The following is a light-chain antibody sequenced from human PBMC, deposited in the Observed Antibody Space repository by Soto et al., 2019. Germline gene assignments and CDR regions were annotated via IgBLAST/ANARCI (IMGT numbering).Light chain of an antibody. Sequence: SRGTLSMSPGERATLSCRASQSVGSKLAWYQQKPGQVPRLLIYDASNRATGIPARFSGSGSGTDFTLTISSLEPEDFAVYYCQQRSNWPPITFGQGTRLEIK. V-gene: IGKV3-11*01. CDR1: QSVGSK. CDR3: QQRSNWPPIT. CDR2: DAS. J-gene: IGKJ5*01.